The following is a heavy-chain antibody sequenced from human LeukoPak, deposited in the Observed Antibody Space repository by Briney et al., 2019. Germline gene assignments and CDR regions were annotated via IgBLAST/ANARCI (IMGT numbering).Heavy chain of an antibody. V-gene: IGHV5-51*01. CDR1: GYGFTNYW. D-gene: IGHD6-13*01. J-gene: IGHJ4*02. CDR3: ARRDSSSWYFDY. CDR2: IYPGDSDI. Sequence: GESLKISCKGSGYGFTNYWIGWVRLMPGKGLEWMGIIYPGDSDIRYSPSFQGQVTISADKSISTAYLQWSSLKASDSAMYFCARRDSSSWYFDYWGQGTLVTVSS.